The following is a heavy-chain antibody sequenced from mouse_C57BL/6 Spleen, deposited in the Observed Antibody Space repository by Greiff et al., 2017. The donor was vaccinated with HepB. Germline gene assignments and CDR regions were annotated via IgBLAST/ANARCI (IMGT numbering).Heavy chain of an antibody. J-gene: IGHJ2*01. CDR1: GFNIKDDY. D-gene: IGHD4-1*02. CDR3: TTLPVPSTGTNY. Sequence: VQLQQSGAELVRPGASVKLSCTASGFNIKDDYMHWVKQRPEQGLEWIGWIDPENGDTEYASKFQGKATITADTSSNPAYLQLSSLTSEDTAVYYCTTLPVPSTGTNYWGQGTTLTVSS. CDR2: IDPENGDT. V-gene: IGHV14-4*01.